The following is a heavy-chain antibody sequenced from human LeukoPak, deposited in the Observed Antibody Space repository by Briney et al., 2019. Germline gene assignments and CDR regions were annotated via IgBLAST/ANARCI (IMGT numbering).Heavy chain of an antibody. V-gene: IGHV3-7*03. CDR3: ARDKVVAATIFDY. CDR1: GFTFSSYA. CDR2: IKQDGSEI. Sequence: GRSLRLSCAASGFTFSSYAMHWVRQAPGKGLEWVANIKQDGSEIYYVDSVKGRFTISRDNAKNSLYLQMNSLRAEDTAVYYCARDKVVAATIFDYWGQGTLVTVSS. J-gene: IGHJ4*02. D-gene: IGHD1-26*01.